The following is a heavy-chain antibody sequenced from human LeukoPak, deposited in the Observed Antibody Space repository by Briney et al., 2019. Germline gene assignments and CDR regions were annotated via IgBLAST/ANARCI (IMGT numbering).Heavy chain of an antibody. J-gene: IGHJ4*02. CDR2: IYYSGSS. V-gene: IGHV4-31*03. CDR1: GGSISSGGYY. Sequence: SQTLSLTCTVSGGSISSGGYYWSWIRQHPGKVLEWFGYIYYSGSSYYNPSLKSRVTISVDTSKNQFSLKLSSVTAADTAVYYCARAPPGTWIQLRHFDYWGQGTLVTVSS. D-gene: IGHD5-18*01. CDR3: ARAPPGTWIQLRHFDY.